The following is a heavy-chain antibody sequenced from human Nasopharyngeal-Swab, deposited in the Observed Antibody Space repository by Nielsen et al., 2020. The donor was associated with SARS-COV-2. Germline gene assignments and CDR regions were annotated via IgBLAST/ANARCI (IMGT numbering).Heavy chain of an antibody. J-gene: IGHJ6*02. CDR1: GDSVSSNSAA. CDR2: TYYRSKWYN. Sequence: SQTLSLTCAISGDSVSSNSAAWNWIRQSPSRGLEWLGRTYYRSKWYNDYAVSVKSRIIINPDTSKNQFSLQLNSVTPEDTAVYYCARGTSCYFFLDYYYYGMDVWGQGTTVTVSS. CDR3: ARGTSCYFFLDYYYYGMDV. D-gene: IGHD2-2*01. V-gene: IGHV6-1*01.